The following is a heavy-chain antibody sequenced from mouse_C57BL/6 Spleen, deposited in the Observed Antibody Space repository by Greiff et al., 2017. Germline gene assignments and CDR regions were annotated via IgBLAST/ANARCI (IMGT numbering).Heavy chain of an antibody. CDR3: ARLTTVVAYYFDY. J-gene: IGHJ2*01. V-gene: IGHV7-3*01. CDR1: GFTFTDYY. D-gene: IGHD1-1*01. Sequence: DVMLVESGGGLVQPGGSLSLSCAASGFTFTDYYMSWVRQPPGKSLEWLGFIRNKANGYTTEYSASVKGRFTISRDNSQSILYLQMNALRAEDSATYYCARLTTVVAYYFDYWGQGTTLTVSS. CDR2: IRNKANGYTT.